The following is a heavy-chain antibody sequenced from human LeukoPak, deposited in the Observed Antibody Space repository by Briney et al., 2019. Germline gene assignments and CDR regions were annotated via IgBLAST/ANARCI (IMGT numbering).Heavy chain of an antibody. Sequence: GGSLRLSCAASGFTFSSYEMNWVRQTPGRGLEWIAYISSGATSIYYADSVKGRFNISRDNAKNSLYLQMNSLRAEDTAVYYCATNSRVSYAFAIWGQGTMVTVSA. D-gene: IGHD6-13*01. J-gene: IGHJ3*02. CDR2: ISSGATSI. CDR3: ATNSRVSYAFAI. V-gene: IGHV3-48*03. CDR1: GFTFSSYE.